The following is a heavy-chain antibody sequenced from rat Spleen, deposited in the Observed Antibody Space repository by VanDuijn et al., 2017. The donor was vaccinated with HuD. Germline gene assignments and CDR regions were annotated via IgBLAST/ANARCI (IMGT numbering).Heavy chain of an antibody. V-gene: IGHV5-29*01. CDR2: INYDGRST. J-gene: IGHJ2*01. CDR1: GFAFSDHY. Sequence: EVQLVESDGGLVQPGRSLKLSCAASGFAFSDHYVAWVRQGPTKGLEWVATINYDGRSTFYRDSVRDRFTISRDNGKNTLYLQIDSLKSEDTATYYCARHDDYWGQGVMVTVSS. CDR3: ARHDDY.